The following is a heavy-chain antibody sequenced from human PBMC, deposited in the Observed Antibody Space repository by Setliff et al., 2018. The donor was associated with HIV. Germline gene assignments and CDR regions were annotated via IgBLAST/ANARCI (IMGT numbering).Heavy chain of an antibody. CDR3: ARDTGQLVYYFDS. CDR1: GFTFSTAW. J-gene: IGHJ4*02. Sequence: PGGSLRLSCAASGFTFSTAWMNWVRQAPGKGLEWVGHIKSKTDGGTTDYAAPVKGRFTISRDNLKKRVYLQMSSLRAEDTAVYFCARDTGQLVYYFDSWGQGTLVTVSS. D-gene: IGHD6-6*01. V-gene: IGHV3-15*01. CDR2: IKSKTDGGTT.